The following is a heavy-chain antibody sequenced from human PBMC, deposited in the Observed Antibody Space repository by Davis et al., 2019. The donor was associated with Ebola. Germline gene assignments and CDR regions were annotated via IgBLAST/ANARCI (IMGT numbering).Heavy chain of an antibody. CDR3: ARSQLGGVSDY. Sequence: MPGGSLRLSCTVSGGSISSYYWSWIRQPPGKGLEWIGYIYYSGSTNYNPSLKSRVTISVDTSKNQFSLKLSSVTAADTAVYYCARSQLGGVSDYWGQGTLVTVSS. J-gene: IGHJ4*02. D-gene: IGHD3-16*01. CDR2: IYYSGST. V-gene: IGHV4-59*01. CDR1: GGSISSYY.